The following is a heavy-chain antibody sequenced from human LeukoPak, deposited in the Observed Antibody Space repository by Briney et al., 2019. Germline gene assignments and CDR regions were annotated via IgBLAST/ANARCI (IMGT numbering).Heavy chain of an antibody. V-gene: IGHV3-74*01. CDR2: ICPDGTVT. CDR1: GFTFSTYC. CDR3: VRDFRSADY. J-gene: IGHJ4*02. Sequence: GSLRLTCAASGFTFSTYCMHWVRQAPGKGPMWVSRICPDGTVTNYADSVKARFIISRDNARNTVYLQMNSLRVEDTAVYYCVRDFRSADYWGQGTLVTVSS.